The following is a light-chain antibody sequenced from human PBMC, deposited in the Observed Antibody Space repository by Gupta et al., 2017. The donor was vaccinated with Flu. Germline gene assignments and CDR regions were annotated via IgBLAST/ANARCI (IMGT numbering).Light chain of an antibody. Sequence: SPITRSSYKGEGATHSCRDSQGVERFLEWHQQKPGQAPRLIIYDASNMASGTPDRFSGSGGSKDFTLTSSSQEHEDCAFYYRQQRSNWITFGRGTKVEIK. V-gene: IGKV3-11*01. J-gene: IGKJ4*01. CDR1: QGVERF. CDR2: DAS. CDR3: QQRSNWIT.